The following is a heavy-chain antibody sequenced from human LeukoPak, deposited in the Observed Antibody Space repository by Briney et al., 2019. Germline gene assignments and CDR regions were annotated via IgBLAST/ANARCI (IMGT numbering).Heavy chain of an antibody. CDR3: ARDSFNPAAQTTDYYYGMDV. D-gene: IGHD6-13*01. CDR2: ISYDGSNK. J-gene: IGHJ6*02. Sequence: GGSLRLSCAASGFTFSSYAMHWVRQAPGKGLEWVAVISYDGSNKYYADSVKGRFTISRDNSKNTLYLQMNSLRAEDTAVYYCARDSFNPAAQTTDYYYGMDVWGQGTTVTVPS. CDR1: GFTFSSYA. V-gene: IGHV3-30-3*01.